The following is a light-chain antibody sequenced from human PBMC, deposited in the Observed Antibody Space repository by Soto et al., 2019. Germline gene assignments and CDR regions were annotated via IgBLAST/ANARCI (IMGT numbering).Light chain of an antibody. CDR1: ESVSSN. CDR2: GAS. V-gene: IGKV3-15*01. CDR3: QQYNECPYA. Sequence: EMGMTQSPATLSVSPGETATLSCRASESVSSNLAWYQQKPGQAPRLLIYGASTRATVTPARFSGSGSGTDFTLTISTLQSEDFAIYYCQQYNECPYAFGQGTKLEIK. J-gene: IGKJ2*01.